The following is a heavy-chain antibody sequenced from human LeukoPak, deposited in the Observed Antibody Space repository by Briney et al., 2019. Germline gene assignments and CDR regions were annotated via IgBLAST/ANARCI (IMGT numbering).Heavy chain of an antibody. CDR2: IYYSGSY. J-gene: IGHJ3*02. V-gene: IGHV4-59*01. CDR3: ARVGDYYDSSGYYESDAFDI. D-gene: IGHD3-22*01. CDR1: GGSISSYY. Sequence: SETLTLTWAVSGGSISSYYWSWIRQPPGKGLEWMGYIYYSGSYKYNASLKSRVTISVDTSKNQFSLKLSSVTAADTAVYYCARVGDYYDSSGYYESDAFDIWGQGTMVTVSS.